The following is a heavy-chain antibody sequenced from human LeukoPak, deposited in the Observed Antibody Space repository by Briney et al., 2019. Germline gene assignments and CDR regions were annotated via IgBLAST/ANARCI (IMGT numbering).Heavy chain of an antibody. V-gene: IGHV4-59*12. D-gene: IGHD3-10*01. CDR3: AREGMVRGSRHYYYGMDV. CDR1: GGSISSYY. J-gene: IGHJ6*02. Sequence: SETLSLTCTVSGGSISSYYWSWIRQPPGKGLEWIGYIYYSGSTNYNPSLKSRVTISVDTSKNQFSLKLSSVTAADTAVYYCAREGMVRGSRHYYYGMDVWGQGTTVTVSS. CDR2: IYYSGST.